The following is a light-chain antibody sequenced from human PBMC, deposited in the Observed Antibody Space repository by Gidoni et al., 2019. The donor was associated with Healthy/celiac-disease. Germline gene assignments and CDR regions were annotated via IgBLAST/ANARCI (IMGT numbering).Light chain of an antibody. CDR3: QQYGSSPLYT. J-gene: IGKJ2*01. CDR2: GAS. Sequence: EIVLPQSPGTLALAPGERATLSCSASQSVSSSYLAWYQQKPGQAPRLLIYGASSRATGIPDRFSGSGSGTDFTLTISRLETEDFAVYYCQQYGSSPLYTFGQGTKLEIK. CDR1: QSVSSSY. V-gene: IGKV3-20*01.